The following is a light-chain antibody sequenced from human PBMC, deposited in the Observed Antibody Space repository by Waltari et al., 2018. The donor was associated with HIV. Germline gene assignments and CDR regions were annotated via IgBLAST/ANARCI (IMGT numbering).Light chain of an antibody. Sequence: QTVVTQEPSFSVSPGGKVTLTCGLSSGSVSTNYYPSWYKHSPGQAPRTLLYSTVLRSSVAPARFSGSILGNKAALTITGAQAEDEADYYCVVYLSSGSWVFGGGTKVTVL. CDR3: VVYLSSGSWV. V-gene: IGLV8-61*01. CDR1: SGSVSTNYY. J-gene: IGLJ3*02. CDR2: STV.